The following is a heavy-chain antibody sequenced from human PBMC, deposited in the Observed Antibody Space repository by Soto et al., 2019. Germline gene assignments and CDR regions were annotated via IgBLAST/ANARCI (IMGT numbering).Heavy chain of an antibody. J-gene: IGHJ4*02. CDR2: INAGNGNT. CDR3: ARVGLLLPLGLDY. D-gene: IGHD3-22*01. CDR1: GYTFTSYA. Sequence: EASVKVSCKASGYTFTSYAMHWVRQAPGQRLEWMGWINAGNGNTKYSQKFQGRVTITRDTSASTAYMELSSLRSEDTAVYYCARVGLLLPLGLDYWGQGTLVTVSS. V-gene: IGHV1-3*01.